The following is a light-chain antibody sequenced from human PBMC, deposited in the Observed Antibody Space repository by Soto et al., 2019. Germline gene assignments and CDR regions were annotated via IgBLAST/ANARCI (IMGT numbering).Light chain of an antibody. V-gene: IGKV3-20*01. CDR1: QSVSSSY. Sequence: EIVLTQSPGALSLSPGEGATLSCRASQSVSSSYLAWDQQKPGRAPRLLIYGASSRATGIPDRFSGSGSGTDFTLTISRLEPEDFAVYYCQQYGSSPQPFGQRTKVDIK. J-gene: IGKJ1*01. CDR3: QQYGSSPQP. CDR2: GAS.